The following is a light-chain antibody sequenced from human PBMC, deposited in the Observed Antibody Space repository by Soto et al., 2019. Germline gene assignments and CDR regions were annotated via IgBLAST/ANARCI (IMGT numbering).Light chain of an antibody. CDR1: SRDVGGYNY. V-gene: IGLV2-8*01. CDR3: SSYAGSKTL. CDR2: EVS. Sequence: QSVLTQPPSASGSPGQSVTISCTGTSRDVGGYNYVSWYQQHPGKAPKLMIYEVSKRPSGVPDRFSGSKSGNTASLTVSGLQAEDEADYYCSSYAGSKTLFGGGTKVTVL. J-gene: IGLJ2*01.